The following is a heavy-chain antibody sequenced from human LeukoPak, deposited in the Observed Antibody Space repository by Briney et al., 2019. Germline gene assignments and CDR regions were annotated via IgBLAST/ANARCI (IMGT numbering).Heavy chain of an antibody. CDR1: GFTFSSYG. D-gene: IGHD6-13*01. Sequence: GGSLRLSCAASGFTFSSYGMHWVRQAPGKGLEWVAVIWYDGSNKYYADSVKGRFTISRDNSKNTLYLQMNSLRAEDTAVYYCARDLGIAAAGTVYYYYYGMDVWGQGTTATVSS. CDR2: IWYDGSNK. V-gene: IGHV3-33*08. J-gene: IGHJ6*02. CDR3: ARDLGIAAAGTVYYYYYGMDV.